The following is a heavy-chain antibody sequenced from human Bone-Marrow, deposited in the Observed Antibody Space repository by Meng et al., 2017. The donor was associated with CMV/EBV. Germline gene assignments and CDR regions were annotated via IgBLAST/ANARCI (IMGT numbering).Heavy chain of an antibody. V-gene: IGHV3-21*01. D-gene: IGHD6-13*01. Sequence: LSLTCAASGFTFSSYSMNWVRQAPGKGLEWVSSISSSSSYIYYADSVKGRFTISRDNSKNTLYLQMNSLRAEDTAVYYCARDLRAAAFDYWGQGTLVTVSS. J-gene: IGHJ4*02. CDR2: ISSSSSYI. CDR3: ARDLRAAAFDY. CDR1: GFTFSSYS.